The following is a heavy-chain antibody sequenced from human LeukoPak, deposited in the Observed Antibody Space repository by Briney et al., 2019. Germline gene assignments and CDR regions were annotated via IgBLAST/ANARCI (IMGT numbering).Heavy chain of an antibody. CDR2: VKSKTDGGTT. J-gene: IGHJ3*02. CDR1: GFTFRNAW. D-gene: IGHD4-17*01. V-gene: IGHV3-15*01. Sequence: GGSLRLSCAASGFTFRNAWMNWVRQAPGKGLEWVGRVKSKTDGGTTEYAAPVKGRFTISRDDSKNTLYLQMNSLNTGDTAMYSCATGDYGTFGIWGQGTMVTVSS. CDR3: ATGDYGTFGI.